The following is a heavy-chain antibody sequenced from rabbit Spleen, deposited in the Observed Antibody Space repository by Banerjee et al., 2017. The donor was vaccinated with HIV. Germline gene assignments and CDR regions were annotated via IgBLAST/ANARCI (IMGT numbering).Heavy chain of an antibody. CDR3: ARDTSSSFSSYGMDL. Sequence: QSLEESGGDLVKPGASLTLTCIASGVSFSGDSYMCWVRQAPGKGLEWIACIDTGSSGFTYFASWAKGRFTISKTSSTTVTLQMTSLTAADTATYFCARDTSSSFSSYGMDLWGPGPSSPS. CDR2: IDTGSSGFT. J-gene: IGHJ6*01. V-gene: IGHV1S40*01. D-gene: IGHD1-1*01. CDR1: GVSFSGDSY.